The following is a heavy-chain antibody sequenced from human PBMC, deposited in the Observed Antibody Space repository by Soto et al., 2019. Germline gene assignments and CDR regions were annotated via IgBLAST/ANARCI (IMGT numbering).Heavy chain of an antibody. CDR3: ARNSKTGSYLVDY. CDR1: EHTFSGYY. J-gene: IGHJ4*02. V-gene: IGHV1-2*02. D-gene: IGHD2-21*01. Sequence: QVQMVQSGAEVKKPGASVKVSCKASEHTFSGYYMHWVRQAPGQGLEWMGWIYPDSGATKYGQDFQGRVTMTRDTSITTIYMELTRLKSDDTAVYYCARNSKTGSYLVDYWGQGTLVTVSS. CDR2: IYPDSGAT.